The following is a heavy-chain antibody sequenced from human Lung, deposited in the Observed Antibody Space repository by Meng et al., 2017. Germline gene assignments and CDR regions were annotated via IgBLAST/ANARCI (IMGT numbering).Heavy chain of an antibody. D-gene: IGHD1-7*01. J-gene: IGHJ4*02. V-gene: IGHV4-4*02. Sequence: QLRPKEWGPRPVRPSGTLSLACAVSGDSITRTQWWSWLRQTPGKGLEWIGEISHSGSTVYRPSLQGRVSISLDKSNNEFSLKLTSVTAADTAVYYCARETLRELGLFHYWGQGILVTVSS. CDR2: ISHSGST. CDR1: GDSITRTQW. CDR3: ARETLRELGLFHY.